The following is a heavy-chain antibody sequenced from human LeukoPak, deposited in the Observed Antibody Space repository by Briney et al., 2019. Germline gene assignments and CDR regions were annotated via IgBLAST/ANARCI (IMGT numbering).Heavy chain of an antibody. V-gene: IGHV3-30*02. CDR1: GFTFSSYG. D-gene: IGHD3-10*01. Sequence: GGSLRLSCAASGFTFSSYGMHWVRQASGKGLEWVAFIRYDGSNKYYADSVKGRFTISRDNSKNTLYLQMNSLRAEDTAVYYCAKLWFGESYDAFDIWGQGTMVTVSS. CDR3: AKLWFGESYDAFDI. J-gene: IGHJ3*02. CDR2: IRYDGSNK.